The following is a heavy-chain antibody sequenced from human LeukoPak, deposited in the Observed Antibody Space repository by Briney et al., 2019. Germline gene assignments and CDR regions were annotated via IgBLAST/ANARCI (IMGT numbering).Heavy chain of an antibody. CDR3: ARGQFYCSSTSCYGANWFDP. CDR1: GYTFTSYD. CDR2: MNPNSGNT. Sequence: GASVKVSCKASGYTFTSYDINWVRQATGQGLEWMGWMNPNSGNTGDAQKFQGRVTITRNTSISTAYMKLSSLRSDDTAVYYCARGQFYCSSTSCYGANWFDPWGQGTLVAVSS. J-gene: IGHJ5*02. V-gene: IGHV1-8*03. D-gene: IGHD2-2*01.